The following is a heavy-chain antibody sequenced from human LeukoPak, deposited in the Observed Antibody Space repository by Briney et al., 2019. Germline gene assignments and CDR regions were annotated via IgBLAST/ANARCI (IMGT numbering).Heavy chain of an antibody. J-gene: IGHJ4*02. Sequence: ASVKVSCKASGYTFTSYGISWVRQAPGQGLEWMGWISAYNGNTNYAQKLQGRVTMTTDTSTSTAYMELRSLRSDDTAVYYCARDKWEYCSSTSCDMSDYWGQGTLVTVSS. CDR3: ARDKWEYCSSTSCDMSDY. V-gene: IGHV1-18*01. CDR1: GYTFTSYG. D-gene: IGHD2-2*02. CDR2: ISAYNGNT.